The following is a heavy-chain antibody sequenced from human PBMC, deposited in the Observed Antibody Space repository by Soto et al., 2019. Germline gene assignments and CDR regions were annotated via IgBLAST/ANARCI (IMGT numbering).Heavy chain of an antibody. CDR3: AKDIGGGGPAATPGYYYYMDV. J-gene: IGHJ6*03. CDR2: ISWNSGSI. V-gene: IGHV3-9*01. Sequence: GGSLRLSCAASGFTFDDYAMHWVRQAPGKGLEWVSGISWNSGSIGYADSVKGRFTISRDKAKNSLYLQMNSLRAEDTALYYCAKDIGGGGPAATPGYYYYMDVWGKGTTVTVSS. CDR1: GFTFDDYA. D-gene: IGHD2-2*01.